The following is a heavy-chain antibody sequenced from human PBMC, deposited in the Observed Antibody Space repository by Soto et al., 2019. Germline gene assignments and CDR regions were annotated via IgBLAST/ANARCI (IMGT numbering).Heavy chain of an antibody. J-gene: IGHJ4*02. V-gene: IGHV3-48*03. CDR3: ARDFFAFGGVIGIPFDY. CDR2: ISSSGSTI. CDR1: GFTFSSYE. Sequence: EVQLVESGGGLVQPGGSLRLSCAASGFTFSSYEMNWVRQAPGKGLEWVSYISSSGSTIYYADSVKGRFTISRDNAKNSLYLQMNSLRAEDTAVYYCARDFFAFGGVIGIPFDYWGQGTLVTVSS. D-gene: IGHD3-16*02.